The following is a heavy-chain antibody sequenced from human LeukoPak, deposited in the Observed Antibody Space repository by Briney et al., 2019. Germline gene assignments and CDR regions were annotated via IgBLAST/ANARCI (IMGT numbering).Heavy chain of an antibody. V-gene: IGHV3-30*18. CDR1: GFTFSSYG. CDR3: AKVEVYSGYDYDY. J-gene: IGHJ4*02. Sequence: PGGSLRLSCAASGFTFSSYGMHWVRQAPGKGLEWVAVISYDGSNKYYADSVKGRFTISRDNPKNTLYPQMNSLRAEDTAVYYCAKVEVYSGYDYDYWGQGTLVTVSS. CDR2: ISYDGSNK. D-gene: IGHD5-12*01.